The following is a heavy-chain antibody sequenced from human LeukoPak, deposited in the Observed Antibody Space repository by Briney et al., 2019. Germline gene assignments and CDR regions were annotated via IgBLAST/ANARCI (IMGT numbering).Heavy chain of an antibody. J-gene: IGHJ1*01. V-gene: IGHV3-30*18. CDR1: GFTFSSYG. D-gene: IGHD1-26*01. CDR3: AKDPCSGSFEYFQL. CDR2: VSYDGTNK. Sequence: GGSLRLSCAASGFTFSSYGMRWVRQAPGKGLEWVAVVSYDGTNKYYADSVKGRFTISRDNSKNTLYLQMNSLRAEDTAVYYCAKDPCSGSFEYFQLWGQGTLVTVSS.